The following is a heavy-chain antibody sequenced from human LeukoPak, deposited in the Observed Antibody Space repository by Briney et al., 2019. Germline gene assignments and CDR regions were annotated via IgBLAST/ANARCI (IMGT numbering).Heavy chain of an antibody. CDR1: GFTFSTYD. CDR2: ISGSGGST. D-gene: IGHD6-19*01. V-gene: IGHV3-23*01. Sequence: PRGSLRLSCAASGFTFSTYDMTWVRQAPGKGLEWVSSISGSGGSTYYADSVKGRFTTSRDNSKNTLYLQMNGLRAEDTAVCYCAKGLAAVPGNKYFAYWGQGTLVTVSS. J-gene: IGHJ4*02. CDR3: AKGLAAVPGNKYFAY.